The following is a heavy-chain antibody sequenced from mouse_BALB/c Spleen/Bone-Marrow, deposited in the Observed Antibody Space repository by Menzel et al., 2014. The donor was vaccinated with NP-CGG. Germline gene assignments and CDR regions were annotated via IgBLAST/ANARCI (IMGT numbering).Heavy chain of an antibody. V-gene: IGHV5-6-3*01. Sequence: EVMLVESGGGLVQPGGSLKLSCAASGFTFSNYDMSWVRQTPDKRLELVATINSNGGSTYYPDSVKGRLTISRDTAKNTLYLQMSSLKSEETAMYYCVRGNYGNYVDYFDFWGQGTTLTVSS. CDR1: GFTFSNYD. J-gene: IGHJ2*01. CDR3: VRGNYGNYVDYFDF. D-gene: IGHD2-1*01. CDR2: INSNGGST.